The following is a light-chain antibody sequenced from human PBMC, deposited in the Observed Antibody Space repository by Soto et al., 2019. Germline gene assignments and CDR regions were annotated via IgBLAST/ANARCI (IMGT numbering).Light chain of an antibody. V-gene: IGKV1-33*01. CDR1: QDISNY. CDR2: DAS. CDR3: QQYDNLPYT. Sequence: DIQMTQSPSSLSASVGDRVTITCQASQDISNYLNWYQQKPGKAPKLLIYDASNLETGVPSRFSGSGSWTDFTCTISSLQPEDIATYYCQQYDNLPYTFGQGTKLEIK. J-gene: IGKJ2*01.